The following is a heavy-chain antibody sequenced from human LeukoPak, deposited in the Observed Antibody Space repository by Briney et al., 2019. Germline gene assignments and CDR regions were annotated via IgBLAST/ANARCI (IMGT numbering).Heavy chain of an antibody. CDR1: GYTFTSYY. J-gene: IGHJ4*02. D-gene: IGHD3-16*02. CDR3: ARLRGLRLGELSSSPTFDY. CDR2: INPSGGST. V-gene: IGHV1-46*01. Sequence: ASVKVSCKASGYTFTSYYMHWVRQAPGQGLEWMGIINPSGGSTSYAQKFQGRVTMTRDTSTSTVCMELRSLRSDDTAVYYCARLRGLRLGELSSSPTFDYWGQGTLVTVSS.